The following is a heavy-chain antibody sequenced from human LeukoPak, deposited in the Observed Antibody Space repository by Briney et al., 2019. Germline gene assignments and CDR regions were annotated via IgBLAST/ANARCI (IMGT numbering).Heavy chain of an antibody. CDR1: GGSISSSSYY. CDR3: ARGMHASKYYFDY. J-gene: IGHJ4*02. V-gene: IGHV4-61*02. Sequence: PSETLSLTCTVSGGSISSSSYYWSWIRQPAGKGLEWIGRIYTSGSTNYNPSLKSRVTMSVDTSKNQFSLKLSSVTAADTAVYYCARGMHASKYYFDYWGQGTLVTVSS. D-gene: IGHD2-8*01. CDR2: IYTSGST.